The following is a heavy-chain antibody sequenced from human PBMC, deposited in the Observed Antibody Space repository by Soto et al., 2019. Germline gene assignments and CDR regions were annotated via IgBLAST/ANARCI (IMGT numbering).Heavy chain of an antibody. CDR2: ISYDGSDK. D-gene: IGHD3-10*01. Sequence: QVQLVESGGGVVQPGRSLRLSCAASGLIFNNYGMHWVRQAPGKGLEWVAVISYDGSDKHYADSVKGRFTISRDNFKNTLYLKMNSLRAEDTAVYYCARPTMIRGVLGYWGQGTLVTISS. J-gene: IGHJ4*02. CDR3: ARPTMIRGVLGY. V-gene: IGHV3-30*03. CDR1: GLIFNNYG.